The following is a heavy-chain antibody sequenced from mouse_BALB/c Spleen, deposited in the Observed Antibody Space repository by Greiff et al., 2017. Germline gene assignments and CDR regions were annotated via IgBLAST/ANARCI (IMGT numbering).Heavy chain of an antibody. CDR2: INPYNDGT. Sequence: EVKLVESGPELVKPGASVKMSCKASGYTFTSYVMHWVKQKPGQGLEWIGYINPYNDGTKYNEKFKGKATLTSDKSSSTAYMELSSLTSEDSAVYYCATPFAYWGQGTLVTVSA. CDR3: ATPFAY. V-gene: IGHV1-14*01. J-gene: IGHJ3*01. CDR1: GYTFTSYV.